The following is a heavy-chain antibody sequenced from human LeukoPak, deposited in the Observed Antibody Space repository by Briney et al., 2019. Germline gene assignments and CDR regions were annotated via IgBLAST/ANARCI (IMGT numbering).Heavy chain of an antibody. Sequence: GGSLRLSCAASGFGFSAAHMHGGRQASGKGLGWVGRIIVKGDNYATAYGAPVKGRFTISRDDSKNTAYLQMNNLRTDDTAVYYCSAAVITRFDYWGQGALVTASS. CDR1: GFGFSAAH. CDR3: SAAVITRFDY. J-gene: IGHJ4*02. CDR2: IIVKGDNYAT. D-gene: IGHD4-23*01. V-gene: IGHV3-73*01.